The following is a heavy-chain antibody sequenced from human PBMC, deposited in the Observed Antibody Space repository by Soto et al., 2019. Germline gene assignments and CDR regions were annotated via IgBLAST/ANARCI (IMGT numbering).Heavy chain of an antibody. CDR1: GGTFRTES. CDR2: ILPFFGTA. V-gene: IGHV1-69*13. J-gene: IGHJ3*01. D-gene: IGHD4-17*01. CDR3: SRGHEYGVNSDAFDV. Sequence: QVHLVQSGAEVKKPGSSVKVSCKYSGGTFRTESINWVRQAPGQGPEWMGGILPFFGTADYAPRFQGRVTSTADGGTTTVYMELRILTSQDTAVYFCSRGHEYGVNSDAFDVWGQGTMVTVSS.